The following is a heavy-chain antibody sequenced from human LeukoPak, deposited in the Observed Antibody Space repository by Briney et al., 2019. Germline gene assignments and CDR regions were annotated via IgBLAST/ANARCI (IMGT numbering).Heavy chain of an antibody. CDR3: AQEFYSSSPG. CDR1: GFTFSSYS. CDR2: ISGSGNFK. Sequence: GGSLRLACAASGFTFSSYSMNWVRQAPGKGLEWVSGISGSGNFKYYADSVRGRFTISRDNSKNTLYLQMNSLRAEDTAVYYSAQEFYSSSPGWGQGTLVTVSS. D-gene: IGHD6-6*01. V-gene: IGHV3-23*01. J-gene: IGHJ4*02.